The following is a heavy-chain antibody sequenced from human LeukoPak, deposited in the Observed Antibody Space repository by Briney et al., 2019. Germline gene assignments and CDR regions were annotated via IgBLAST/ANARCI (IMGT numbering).Heavy chain of an antibody. CDR1: GGTFSSYA. CDR3: ARGAGNSYYYYYMDV. D-gene: IGHD4-23*01. V-gene: IGHV1-69*01. J-gene: IGHJ6*03. Sequence: GSSVKVSCKASGGTFSSYAISWVRQAPGQGLEWMGGIIPIFGTANYAQKFQGRVTITADESTNTAYMELSSLRSEDTAVYYCARGAGNSYYYYYMDVWGKGTTVTVSS. CDR2: IIPIFGTA.